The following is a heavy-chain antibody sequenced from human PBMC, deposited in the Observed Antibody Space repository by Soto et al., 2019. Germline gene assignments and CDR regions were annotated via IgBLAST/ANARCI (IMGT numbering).Heavy chain of an antibody. Sequence: QVQLVESGGGVVQPGRSLRLSCAASGFTFSSYAIHWVRQAPGKGLEWVRVISYDVSNKYYADSVKGRFTISRDNSTGKLYLKMNSVRAEDTAVYYCARAGGSNKFYYKYYGMDVWGQGTTVTVSS. CDR1: GFTFSSYA. D-gene: IGHD2-15*01. J-gene: IGHJ6*02. CDR3: ARAGGSNKFYYKYYGMDV. CDR2: ISYDVSNK. V-gene: IGHV3-30-3*01.